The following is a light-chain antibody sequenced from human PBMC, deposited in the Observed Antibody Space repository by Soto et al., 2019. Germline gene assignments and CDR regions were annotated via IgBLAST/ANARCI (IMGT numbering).Light chain of an antibody. CDR3: QQYDNLPPIYT. Sequence: DIQMTQSPSSLSASVGDRVTITCQASQDISNYLNWYQQKPGKAPKLLIYDASNLETGVPSRFSGSGSGTDVTFTISSLQPEYIATYYCQQYDNLPPIYTFGQGTKLEIK. J-gene: IGKJ2*01. CDR2: DAS. V-gene: IGKV1-33*01. CDR1: QDISNY.